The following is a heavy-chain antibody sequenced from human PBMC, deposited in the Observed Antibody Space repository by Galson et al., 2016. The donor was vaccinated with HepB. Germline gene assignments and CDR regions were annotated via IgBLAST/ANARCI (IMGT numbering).Heavy chain of an antibody. CDR2: IFAGGDRT. D-gene: IGHD2-2*01. V-gene: IGHV3-23*01. J-gene: IGHJ4*02. CDR3: AKDGCTSTSCYSY. CDR1: GFAFSNYA. Sequence: SLRLSCAASGFAFSNYAMSWVRQAPVKGLEWVSLIFAGGDRTFYADSVRGRFTISRDNSKNTLYLQMSSLRADDSAVYYCAKDGCTSTSCYSYWGQGTLVTVSS.